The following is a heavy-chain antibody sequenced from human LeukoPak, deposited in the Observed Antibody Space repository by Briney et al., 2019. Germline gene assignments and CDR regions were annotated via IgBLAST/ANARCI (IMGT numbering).Heavy chain of an antibody. J-gene: IGHJ6*02. CDR3: ARNDLEDCSSTSCYSYYYYGMGV. CDR1: GFTFSSYS. Sequence: GGSLRLSCAASGFTFSSYSMNWVRQAPGKGLEWVSYISSSSSTIYYADSVKGRFTISRDNAKNSLYLQMNSLRDEDTAVYYCARNDLEDCSSTSCYSYYYYGMGVWGQGTTVTVSS. V-gene: IGHV3-48*02. D-gene: IGHD2-2*01. CDR2: ISSSSSTI.